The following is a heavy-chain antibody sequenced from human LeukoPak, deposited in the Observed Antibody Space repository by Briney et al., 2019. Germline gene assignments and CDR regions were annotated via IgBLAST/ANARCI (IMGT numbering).Heavy chain of an antibody. CDR2: ISYDGSKK. D-gene: IGHD5-24*01. J-gene: IGHJ4*02. V-gene: IGHV3-30*04. CDR1: GFTFSNYA. Sequence: PGGSLRLSCAASGFTFSNYAMHWVRQAPGKGLEWVAVISYDGSKKYYADSVKGRFTISRDNSKNTLYLQMNSLRAEDAAVSYCARVGVAPGDGLDYWGQGTLVTVSS. CDR3: ARVGVAPGDGLDY.